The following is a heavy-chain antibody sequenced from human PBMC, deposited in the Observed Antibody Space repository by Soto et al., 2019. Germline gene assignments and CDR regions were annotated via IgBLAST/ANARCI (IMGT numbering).Heavy chain of an antibody. J-gene: IGHJ4*02. D-gene: IGHD6-6*01. CDR1: GFIFSDFA. Sequence: GESLRFSCAASGFIFSDFAMHWVRQAPGKGLEWVAEIWYDGSNEYYGDSVKGRFTISRDNSKNTLYLQLNGLRAEDTAVYYCARVPEAGRPLFDYWGQGALVTVSS. V-gene: IGHV3-33*01. CDR2: IWYDGSNE. CDR3: ARVPEAGRPLFDY.